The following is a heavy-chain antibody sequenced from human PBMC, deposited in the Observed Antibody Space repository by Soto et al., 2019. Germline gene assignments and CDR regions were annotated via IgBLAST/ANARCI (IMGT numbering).Heavy chain of an antibody. CDR1: GGTFSSYT. J-gene: IGHJ6*02. CDR3: ATVRDSSDTYGMDV. CDR2: FDPEDGET. D-gene: IGHD3-22*01. Sequence: GASVKVSCKASGGTFSSYTISWVRQAPGQGLEWMGGFDPEDGETIYAQKFQGRVTMTEDTSTDTAYMELSSLRSEDTAVYYCATVRDSSDTYGMDVWGQGTTVTVSS. V-gene: IGHV1-24*01.